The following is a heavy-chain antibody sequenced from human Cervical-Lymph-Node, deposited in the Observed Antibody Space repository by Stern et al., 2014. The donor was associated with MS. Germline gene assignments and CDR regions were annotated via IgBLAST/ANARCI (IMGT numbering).Heavy chain of an antibody. D-gene: IGHD3-22*01. CDR1: GYTFTRHT. V-gene: IGHV7-4-1*02. CDR3: ARGHRDYDASGYFDY. J-gene: IGHJ4*02. CDR2: IATNAGNP. Sequence: QVQLLQSGPDLNKPPAPLKISCKASGYTFTRHTMNWLRQPPRQGLERMGWIATNAGNPTYAQGFTGQFVFSLDASVSTAYLQISSLKAEDAAVYCCARGHRDYDASGYFDYWGQGTLVTVSS.